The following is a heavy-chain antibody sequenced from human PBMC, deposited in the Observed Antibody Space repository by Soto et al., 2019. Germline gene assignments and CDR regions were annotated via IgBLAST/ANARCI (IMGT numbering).Heavy chain of an antibody. CDR3: ARGDRGGSGSPASYYYSGLDV. V-gene: IGHV3-23*01. Sequence: DVQLLESGGHLVQPGGSLRLSCAASGFTFSSYAMSWVRQAPGKGLEWVSSVSAGGDMTYYSDSVKGRFTISRDNSNNALFLQMNSLGIEDTALYYCARGDRGGSGSPASYYYSGLDVWGQGPTVTVS. D-gene: IGHD3-10*01. J-gene: IGHJ6*02. CDR2: VSAGGDMT. CDR1: GFTFSSYA.